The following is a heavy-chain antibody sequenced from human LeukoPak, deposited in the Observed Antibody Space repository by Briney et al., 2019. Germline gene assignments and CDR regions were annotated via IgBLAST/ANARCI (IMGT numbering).Heavy chain of an antibody. J-gene: IGHJ4*02. CDR1: GFTFSSYA. CDR3: AREAVAAARGGFFDY. CDR2: ISYDGSNK. Sequence: GGSLRLSCAASGFTFSSYAMHWVRQAPGKGLEWVAVISYDGSNKYYADSVKGRFTISRDNSKNTLYLQMNSLRAEDTAVYYCAREAVAAARGGFFDYWGQGTPVTVSS. V-gene: IGHV3-30-3*01. D-gene: IGHD6-13*01.